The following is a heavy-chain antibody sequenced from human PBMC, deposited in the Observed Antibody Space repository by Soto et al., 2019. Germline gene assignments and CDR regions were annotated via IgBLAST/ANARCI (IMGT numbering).Heavy chain of an antibody. Sequence: GGSLRLSCAASGFTFSSYGMHWVRQAPGKGLEWVAVIWYDGSNKYYADSVKGRFTISRDNSKNTLYLQMNNLRAEDTAVYYCARERIVVVPAAINGMDVWGQGTTVTVS. CDR2: IWYDGSNK. V-gene: IGHV3-33*01. CDR1: GFTFSSYG. CDR3: ARERIVVVPAAINGMDV. D-gene: IGHD2-2*01. J-gene: IGHJ6*02.